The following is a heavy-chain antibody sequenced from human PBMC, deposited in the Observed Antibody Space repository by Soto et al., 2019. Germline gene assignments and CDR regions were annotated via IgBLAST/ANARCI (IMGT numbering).Heavy chain of an antibody. V-gene: IGHV5-51*01. J-gene: IGHJ4*02. CDR1: GYSFTSYW. Sequence: GESLKISCKGSGYSFTSYWIGWVRQMPGKGLEWMGIIYPVDSDTRYSPSFQGQVTISADKSISTAYLQWSSLKASDTAMYYCARLSGGGVVPAAIFDYWGQGTLVTVSS. CDR3: ARLSGGGVVPAAIFDY. D-gene: IGHD2-2*02. CDR2: IYPVDSDT.